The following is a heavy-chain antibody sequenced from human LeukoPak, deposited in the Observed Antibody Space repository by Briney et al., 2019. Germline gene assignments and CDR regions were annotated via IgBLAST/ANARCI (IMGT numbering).Heavy chain of an antibody. D-gene: IGHD5-18*01. V-gene: IGHV4-34*01. CDR2: INHSGST. CDR1: GGSFSGYY. Sequence: SETLSLTCAVYGGSFSGYYWSWIRQPPGKGLEWIGEINHSGSTNYNPSLKSRVTISVDTSKNQFSLKLSSVTAADTAVYYCARRPRGYSYGNYYYYYYMDVWGKGTTVTISS. CDR3: ARRPRGYSYGNYYYYYYMDV. J-gene: IGHJ6*03.